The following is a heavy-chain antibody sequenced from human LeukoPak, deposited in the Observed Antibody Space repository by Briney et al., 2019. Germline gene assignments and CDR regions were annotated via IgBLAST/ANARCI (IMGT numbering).Heavy chain of an antibody. Sequence: PGGSLRLSCAASGFAFINYAMNWVRQAPGKGLEGVSAVSGSGGSTYYADSVKGRFIISRDNSKNTLHLQMNSLRAEDTSVYYCATSGFGAFDLWGQGTMVTVSS. J-gene: IGHJ3*01. CDR3: ATSGFGAFDL. V-gene: IGHV3-23*01. D-gene: IGHD3-10*01. CDR1: GFAFINYA. CDR2: VSGSGGST.